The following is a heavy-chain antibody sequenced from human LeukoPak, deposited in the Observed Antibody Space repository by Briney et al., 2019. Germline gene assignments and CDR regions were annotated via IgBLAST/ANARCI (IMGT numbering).Heavy chain of an antibody. Sequence: PSETLSLTCSVSGESIKSTSNYWAWVRQPPGKGLEWIGHIYYSTNTYYNSSLRSRVTISDDTSKNQVSLSLRSVTAADTALYFCVSRVAVTFHFDKWGEGSLVSVSS. V-gene: IGHV4-39*01. D-gene: IGHD6-19*01. J-gene: IGHJ4*02. CDR2: IYYSTNT. CDR3: VSRVAVTFHFDK. CDR1: GESIKSTSNY.